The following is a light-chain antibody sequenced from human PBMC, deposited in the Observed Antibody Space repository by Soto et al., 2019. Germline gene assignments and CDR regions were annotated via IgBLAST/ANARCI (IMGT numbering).Light chain of an antibody. J-gene: IGKJ4*01. Sequence: DIQMTQSPSSLSASVGDRVPTTCQASQDISNDLNWYQQKPGKAPKLLIYDASNLETGVPSRFSGSVSGTDFTFTISSLQPEDIATYYCQQYDNLPLTFGGGTKVEIK. CDR2: DAS. CDR1: QDISND. V-gene: IGKV1-33*01. CDR3: QQYDNLPLT.